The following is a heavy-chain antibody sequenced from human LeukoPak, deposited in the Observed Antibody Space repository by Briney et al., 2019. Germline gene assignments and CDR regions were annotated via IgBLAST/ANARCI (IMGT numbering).Heavy chain of an antibody. V-gene: IGHV3-30*04. J-gene: IGHJ4*02. CDR2: ISYDGTNK. CDR1: GFTLNSYA. Sequence: GGSLRLSCADSGFTLNSYAMHWVRQAPGKGLEWVAFISYDGTNKYYADSVEGRFTFSRDISKNTLYLHMNSLGAEDTAVYYCARVGLQYCSSTSCFYFDYWGQGSLVTVSS. D-gene: IGHD2-2*01. CDR3: ARVGLQYCSSTSCFYFDY.